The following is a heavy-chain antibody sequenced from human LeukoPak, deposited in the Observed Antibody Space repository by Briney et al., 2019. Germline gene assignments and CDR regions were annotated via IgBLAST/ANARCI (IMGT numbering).Heavy chain of an antibody. V-gene: IGHV4-59*01. D-gene: IGHD6-13*01. CDR1: GDSISGYY. CDR3: ARALLLAAAGTGDYYYYNMDV. Sequence: PSETLSLTCTVSGDSISGYYWTWIRQPPGKGLEWIGHIYHSGSTSYNPSLKSRVTISIDTSKTQLSLKVSSVTAADTAMYYCARALLLAAAGTGDYYYYNMDVWGQGTTVTVSS. CDR2: IYHSGST. J-gene: IGHJ6*02.